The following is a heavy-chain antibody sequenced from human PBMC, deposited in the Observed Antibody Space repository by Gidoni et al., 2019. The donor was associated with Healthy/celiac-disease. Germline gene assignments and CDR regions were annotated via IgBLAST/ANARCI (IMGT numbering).Heavy chain of an antibody. CDR2: ISSSSSYI. CDR1: GFTFSSYS. V-gene: IGHV3-21*01. Sequence: EVQLVESGGGLVKPGGSLRLSCAASGFTFSSYSMNWVRQAPGKGLEWVSSISSSSSYIYYADSVKGRFTISRDNAKNSLYLQMNSLRAEDTAVYYCARERLNWNDENNWFDPWGQGTLVTVSS. J-gene: IGHJ5*02. D-gene: IGHD1-1*01. CDR3: ARERLNWNDENNWFDP.